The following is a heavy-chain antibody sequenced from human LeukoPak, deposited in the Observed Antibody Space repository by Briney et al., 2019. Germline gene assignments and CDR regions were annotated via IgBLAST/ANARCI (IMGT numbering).Heavy chain of an antibody. CDR2: IYYSGST. D-gene: IGHD6-19*01. CDR3: ARLQWLVDWYFDL. CDR1: GESFSAYP. V-gene: IGHV4-59*08. Sequence: SETLSLTCAVYGESFSAYPWNWIRQSPGKGLEWIGYIYYSGSTNYNPSLKSRVTISVDTSKNQFSLKLSSVTAADTAVYYCARLQWLVDWYFDLWGRGTLVTVSS. J-gene: IGHJ2*01.